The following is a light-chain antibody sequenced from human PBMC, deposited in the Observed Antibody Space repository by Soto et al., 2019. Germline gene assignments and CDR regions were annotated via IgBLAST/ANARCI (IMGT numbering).Light chain of an antibody. V-gene: IGKV1-5*03. Sequence: QMTQSPSSLSASVGDRVTITCRASQSISSYVNWYQQRPGKAPNLLIYKASTLETMVSSRFSGNGAGTEFTLTISGLHPDDFATYYCQQCKRYPWTFGQGTKVEIK. CDR2: KAS. CDR1: QSISSY. J-gene: IGKJ1*01. CDR3: QQCKRYPWT.